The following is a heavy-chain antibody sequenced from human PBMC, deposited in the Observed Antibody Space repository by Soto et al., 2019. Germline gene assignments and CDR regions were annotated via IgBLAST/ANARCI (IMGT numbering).Heavy chain of an antibody. CDR2: IYYSGST. J-gene: IGHJ4*02. CDR1: GGSISSYY. Sequence: SETLSLTCTVSGGSISSYYWSWIGQPPGKGLEWIGYIYYSGSTNYNPSLKSRVTISVDTSKNQFSLKLSSVTAADTAVYYCARYCSSTSCPFDYWGQGTLVTVSS. D-gene: IGHD2-2*01. CDR3: ARYCSSTSCPFDY. V-gene: IGHV4-59*01.